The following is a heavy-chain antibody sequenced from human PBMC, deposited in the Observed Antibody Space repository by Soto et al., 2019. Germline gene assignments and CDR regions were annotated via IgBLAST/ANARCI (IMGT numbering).Heavy chain of an antibody. CDR3: AKASATVTHFQH. CDR1: GFTFDDYA. D-gene: IGHD4-17*01. Sequence: EVQLVESGGGLVQPGRFLRLSCAASGFTFDDYAMHWVRQAPGKGLEWVSGISWNSGSIGYADSVKGRFTISRDNAKNSLYLQMNSLRAEDTALYYCAKASATVTHFQHWGQGTLVTVSS. CDR2: ISWNSGSI. J-gene: IGHJ1*01. V-gene: IGHV3-9*01.